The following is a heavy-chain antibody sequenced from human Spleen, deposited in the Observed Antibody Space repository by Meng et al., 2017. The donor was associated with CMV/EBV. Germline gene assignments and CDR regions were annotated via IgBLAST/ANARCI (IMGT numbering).Heavy chain of an antibody. V-gene: IGHV4-28*01. D-gene: IGHD3-22*01. CDR2: IYYSGST. J-gene: IGHJ4*02. CDR1: GGSISSTNW. Sequence: VQLQESGPGLVKPSETLSLTCTFSGGSISSTNWWGWIRQPPGKGLEWIGYIYYSGSTSYNPSLKSRVTMSVDTSKNQFSLNLNSVTAVDTAVYYCARNVPGTSAYYDWGQGTLVTVSS. CDR3: ARNVPGTSAYYD.